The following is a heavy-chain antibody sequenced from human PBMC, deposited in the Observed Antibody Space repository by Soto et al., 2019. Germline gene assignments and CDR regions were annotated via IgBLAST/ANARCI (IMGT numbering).Heavy chain of an antibody. Sequence: SGPTLVNPTQTLTLTCTFSGFSLSTSGVGVGWIRQPPGKALEWLALIYWDDDKRFSPSLKGRLTVTKGTSENQVVLTMTNMDPADTATYYCAHRASYSSDDAFDFWGQGTMVTVSS. V-gene: IGHV2-5*02. D-gene: IGHD6-13*01. CDR3: AHRASYSSDDAFDF. CDR2: IYWDDDK. J-gene: IGHJ3*01. CDR1: GFSLSTSGVG.